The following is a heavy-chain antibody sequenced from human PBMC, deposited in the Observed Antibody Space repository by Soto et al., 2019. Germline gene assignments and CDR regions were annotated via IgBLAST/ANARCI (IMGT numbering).Heavy chain of an antibody. CDR3: AKGPIFGVENIYEY. V-gene: IGHV3-23*01. J-gene: IGHJ4*02. CDR2: MSGNGGSA. Sequence: EVQLLESGGGLLQPGGSLRLSCAASGFTFSSYAMSWVRQAPGKGLEWVSGMSGNGGSAYYADSGKGRFTISRDNSKQTLYLQMNSLRAEDTAVYYCAKGPIFGVENIYEYWGQGTLVTVSS. CDR1: GFTFSSYA. D-gene: IGHD3-3*01.